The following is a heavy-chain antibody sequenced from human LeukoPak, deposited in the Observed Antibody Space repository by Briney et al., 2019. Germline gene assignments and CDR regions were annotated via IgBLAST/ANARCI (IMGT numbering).Heavy chain of an antibody. D-gene: IGHD3-10*01. CDR1: GGSISSSSYY. CDR2: IYYSGST. J-gene: IGHJ5*02. Sequence: SETLSLTCTVSGGSISSSSYYWGWIRQPPGKGLEWIGSIYYSGSTYYNPSLKSRVTISVDTSKNQFSLKLSAVTAADTAVYYCARERRTGSGSYSFDPWGQGTLVTVSS. V-gene: IGHV4-39*07. CDR3: ARERRTGSGSYSFDP.